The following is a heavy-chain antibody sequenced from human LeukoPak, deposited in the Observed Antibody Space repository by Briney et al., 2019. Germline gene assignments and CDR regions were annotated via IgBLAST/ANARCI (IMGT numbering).Heavy chain of an antibody. CDR2: IYHSGST. Sequence: SETLSLTCAVSGYSISSGYYWGWIRQPPGKGLEWIGSIYHSGSTYYNPSLKVRVTISVDTSKNQFSLKLSSVTAADTAVYYCARHGTGRLGTADYWGQGTLVTVSS. J-gene: IGHJ4*02. CDR3: ARHGTGRLGTADY. CDR1: GYSISSGYY. D-gene: IGHD1/OR15-1a*01. V-gene: IGHV4-38-2*01.